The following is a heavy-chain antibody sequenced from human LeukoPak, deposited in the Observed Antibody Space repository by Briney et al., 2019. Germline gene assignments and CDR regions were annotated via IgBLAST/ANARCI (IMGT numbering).Heavy chain of an antibody. CDR1: GASISSDASY. CDR2: IYYSGST. CDR3: ARTRAAAGTVDY. J-gene: IGHJ4*02. Sequence: SETLSLTCNVSGASISSDASYWGWIRQPPGKGLEWIGSIYYSGSTYYNPSLKSRVTISVDTSKNQFSLKLSSVTAADTAVYYCARTRAAAGTVDYWGQGTLVTVSS. D-gene: IGHD6-13*01. V-gene: IGHV4-39*01.